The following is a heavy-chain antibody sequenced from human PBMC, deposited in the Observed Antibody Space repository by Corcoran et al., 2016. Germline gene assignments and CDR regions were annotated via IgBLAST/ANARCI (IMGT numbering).Heavy chain of an antibody. V-gene: IGHV3-21*01. CDR3: TKEADCGDYWWY. Sequence: EVQLVESGGGLVKPGGSLRLSCAASGFTFTSYSMNWVRQAPGRGLEWVSSINSVSSSIYYADSVKGRFTISRDNAKSSLYLQMNSLRAEDTAVYYCTKEADCGDYWWYWGQGALVTVSS. CDR1: GFTFTSYS. J-gene: IGHJ4*02. CDR2: INSVSSSI. D-gene: IGHD4-17*01.